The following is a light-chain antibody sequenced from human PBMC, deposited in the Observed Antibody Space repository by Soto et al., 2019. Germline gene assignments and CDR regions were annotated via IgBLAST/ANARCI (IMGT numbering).Light chain of an antibody. CDR2: AAA. CDR1: QTISSF. J-gene: IGKJ4*01. CDR3: QQSFSSPVT. V-gene: IGKV1-39*01. Sequence: DIQMTQSPSSLSASVGDNVTITCRASQTISSFLNWHQQKVGKAPKVLMYAAASPQSGDPSRFSGSGSGTHFTLTITSLQPEDSATYYCQQSFSSPVTFGGGTKVEIK.